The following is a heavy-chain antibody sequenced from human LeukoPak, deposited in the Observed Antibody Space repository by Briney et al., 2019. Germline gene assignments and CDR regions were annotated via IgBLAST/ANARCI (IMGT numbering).Heavy chain of an antibody. V-gene: IGHV3-21*01. Sequence: GGSLRLSCAASGFTFSSYSMNWVRQAPGKGLEWVSSISSSSSYIYYADSVKGRFTISRDNSKNTLSLQMNSLRAEDTAVYYCARVYMVRGHTGYGYWGQGTLVTVSS. CDR2: ISSSSSYI. CDR3: ARVYMVRGHTGYGY. D-gene: IGHD3-10*01. CDR1: GFTFSSYS. J-gene: IGHJ4*02.